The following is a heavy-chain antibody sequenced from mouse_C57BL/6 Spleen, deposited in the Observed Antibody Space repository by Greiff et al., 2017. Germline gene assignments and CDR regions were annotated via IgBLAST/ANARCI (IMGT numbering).Heavy chain of an antibody. D-gene: IGHD1-1*01. Sequence: VQLLESGAELVKPGASVKISCKASGYAFSSYWMNWVKQRPGKGLEWIGQIYPGNGDTNYNGKFKGKATLTADKSSSTAYMQLSSLTSEDSAVYCCASDYGRRSWFAYWGQGTLVTVAA. J-gene: IGHJ3*01. CDR1: GYAFSSYW. CDR2: IYPGNGDT. CDR3: ASDYGRRSWFAY. V-gene: IGHV1-80*01.